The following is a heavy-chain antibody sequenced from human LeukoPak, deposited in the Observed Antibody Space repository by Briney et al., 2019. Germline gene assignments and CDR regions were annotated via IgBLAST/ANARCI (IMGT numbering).Heavy chain of an antibody. Sequence: PSETLSLTCAVYGGSFSGYYWSWVRQPPGKGLEWIGEINHSGSTNYNPSLKSRVTISVDTSKNQFSLKLSSVTAADTAVYYCASRTTYYYDSSGYWDAFDIWGQGTMVTVSS. V-gene: IGHV4-34*01. D-gene: IGHD3-22*01. CDR2: INHSGST. CDR1: GGSFSGYY. J-gene: IGHJ3*02. CDR3: ASRTTYYYDSSGYWDAFDI.